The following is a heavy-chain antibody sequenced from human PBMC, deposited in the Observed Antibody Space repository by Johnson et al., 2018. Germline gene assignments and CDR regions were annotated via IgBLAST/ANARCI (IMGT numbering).Heavy chain of an antibody. Sequence: QVQLVESGGGVVQPGRSLRLSCAASGFTFNNYDMHWVRQAPGKGLEWVAVISFDGVNKYYEDSVRGRFTISRDNSENTLLLQLNSLRAEDTAVYYCARQSYRYYDSSLHYWGQGTLVTVSS. CDR2: ISFDGVNK. J-gene: IGHJ4*02. CDR3: ARQSYRYYDSSLHY. V-gene: IGHV3-33*01. D-gene: IGHD3-22*01. CDR1: GFTFNNYD.